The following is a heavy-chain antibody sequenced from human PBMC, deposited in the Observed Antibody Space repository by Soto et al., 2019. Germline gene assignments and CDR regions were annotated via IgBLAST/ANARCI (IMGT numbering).Heavy chain of an antibody. V-gene: IGHV3-7*01. CDR2: INQDGSEK. J-gene: IGHJ2*01. D-gene: IGHD2-8*01. Sequence: EVQLVESGGGLVQPGESLRLSCAASGYTFSSYWMSWVRQAPGKGLEWVANINQDGSEKYYLDSVKGRFTVPRDNAKNSLYLQMTSLRAEDTAVYYCARRWLGVLGLWGRGTLVTVSS. CDR1: GYTFSSYW. CDR3: ARRWLGVLGL.